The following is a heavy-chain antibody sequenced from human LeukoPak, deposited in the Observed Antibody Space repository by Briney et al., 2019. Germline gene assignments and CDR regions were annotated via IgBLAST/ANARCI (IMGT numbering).Heavy chain of an antibody. J-gene: IGHJ2*01. CDR2: SSWDCDNI. V-gene: IGHV3-9*01. D-gene: IGHD3-16*02. CDR1: GFTFHNYA. Sequence: PGRSLRLSCAISGFTFHNYAMHWVRKRPRKELAWVYGSSWDCDNIAYAGYVKRRFTISRDNSKTTLYLQMNTPRAEDTAVYFCAREEHYRRYFALWGRGTLVTVSS. CDR3: AREEHYRRYFAL.